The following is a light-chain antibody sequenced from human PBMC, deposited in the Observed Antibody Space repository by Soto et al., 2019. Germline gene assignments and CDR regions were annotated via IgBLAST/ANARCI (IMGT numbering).Light chain of an antibody. V-gene: IGKV3-15*01. Sequence: EIMMTQSPGTLSVSPGERATLSCRASQGVATNLAWYQQKPGQPPRLLIYGASARATGISARFNGSGSGTEFTLTISSLQSEDFALYYCQQYNDRQTFGQGTKV. CDR2: GAS. J-gene: IGKJ1*01. CDR3: QQYNDRQT. CDR1: QGVATN.